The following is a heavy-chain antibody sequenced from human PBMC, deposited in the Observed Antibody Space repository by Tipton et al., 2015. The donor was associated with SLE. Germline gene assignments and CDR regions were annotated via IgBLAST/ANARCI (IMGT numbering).Heavy chain of an antibody. Sequence: TLSLTCTVSGGSIIDIRYYWGWVRQTPGKGLEWIGSIYYSGRTYYNPSLKSRATISVDTSKNQFSLKLSSVTAADTAVYYCARDPYHYDSSASPYSYWGQGTLVTVSS. V-gene: IGHV4-39*07. D-gene: IGHD3-22*01. CDR3: ARDPYHYDSSASPYSY. CDR2: IYYSGRT. CDR1: GGSIIDIRYY. J-gene: IGHJ4*02.